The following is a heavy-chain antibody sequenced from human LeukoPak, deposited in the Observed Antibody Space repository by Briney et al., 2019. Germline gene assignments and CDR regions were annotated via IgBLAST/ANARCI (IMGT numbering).Heavy chain of an antibody. V-gene: IGHV4-59*01. CDR1: GGSISSYY. D-gene: IGHD3-3*01. CDR2: IYYSGST. J-gene: IGHJ5*02. CDR3: ARGDFWSGNWFDP. Sequence: SETLSLTCTVSGGSISSYYWSWIRQPPGKGLEWIGYIYYSGSTNYNPSLKSRVTISVDTSQNQFSLKLSSVTAADTAVYYCARGDFWSGNWFDPWGQGTLVTVSS.